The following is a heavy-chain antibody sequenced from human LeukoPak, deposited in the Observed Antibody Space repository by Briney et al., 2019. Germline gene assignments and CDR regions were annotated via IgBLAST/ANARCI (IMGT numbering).Heavy chain of an antibody. D-gene: IGHD2/OR15-2a*01. Sequence: SETRSLTCTVSGGSISSYYWSWIRQPPGKGLEWIEYIYYSGSTNYNPSLKSRVTISVDTSKNQFSLKLSSVTAADTAVYYCARNTYYYYGMDVWGQGTTVTVSS. J-gene: IGHJ6*02. CDR3: ARNTYYYYGMDV. CDR1: GGSISSYY. V-gene: IGHV4-59*08. CDR2: IYYSGST.